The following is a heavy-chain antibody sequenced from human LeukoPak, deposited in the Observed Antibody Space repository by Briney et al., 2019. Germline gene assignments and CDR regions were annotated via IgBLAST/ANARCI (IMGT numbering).Heavy chain of an antibody. Sequence: GGSLRLSCAASGFTFSSYAMSWVRQAPGKGLEWASAISGSGGSTYYADSVKGRFTISRDNSKNTLYLQMNSLRAEDTAVYYCAKDREQLWLLGYFDYWGQGTLVTVSS. J-gene: IGHJ4*02. V-gene: IGHV3-23*01. CDR1: GFTFSSYA. D-gene: IGHD5-18*01. CDR2: ISGSGGST. CDR3: AKDREQLWLLGYFDY.